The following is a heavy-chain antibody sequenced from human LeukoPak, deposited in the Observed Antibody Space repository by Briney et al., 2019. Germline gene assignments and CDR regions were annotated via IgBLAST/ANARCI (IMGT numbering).Heavy chain of an antibody. J-gene: IGHJ4*02. CDR2: INPSGGST. V-gene: IGHV1-46*01. Sequence: ASVKVSCKASGYTFTSYYMHWVRQAPGQGLEWMGIINPSGGSTSYAQKFQGRVTMTRDTSTSTVYMELSSLRSEDTAVYYCAIDLSYGDYGGVYIDYCGQGTLVTVSS. D-gene: IGHD4-17*01. CDR1: GYTFTSYY. CDR3: AIDLSYGDYGGVYIDY.